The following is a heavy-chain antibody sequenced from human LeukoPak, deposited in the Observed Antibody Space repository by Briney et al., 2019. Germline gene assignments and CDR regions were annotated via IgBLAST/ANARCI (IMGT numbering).Heavy chain of an antibody. CDR2: INPSAGST. J-gene: IGHJ3*02. CDR3: ARDLRGDDI. Sequence: ASVKVSCKASGYTFTNYYIHWVRQTPGQGLEWMGIINPSAGSTTYAQKFQGRITMTRDTSTSTVYMELTSLRSEDTAVYYCARDLRGDDIRGQGTMVTVSS. V-gene: IGHV1-46*01. D-gene: IGHD5/OR15-5a*01. CDR1: GYTFTNYY.